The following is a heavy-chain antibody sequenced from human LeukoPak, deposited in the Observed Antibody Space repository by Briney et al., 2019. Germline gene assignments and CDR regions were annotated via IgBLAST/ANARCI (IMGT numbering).Heavy chain of an antibody. Sequence: SETLSLTCTVSGGSISSGSYDWYWLRQPPGKGLEWIGHIYTSGSSNYSPSLKSRVTISVDTSKNQFSLKLTSVTAADTAVYYCTKGRGIWGQGTLVTVSS. CDR3: TKGRGI. D-gene: IGHD3-10*01. J-gene: IGHJ4*02. CDR2: IYTSGSS. CDR1: GGSISSGSYD. V-gene: IGHV4-61*09.